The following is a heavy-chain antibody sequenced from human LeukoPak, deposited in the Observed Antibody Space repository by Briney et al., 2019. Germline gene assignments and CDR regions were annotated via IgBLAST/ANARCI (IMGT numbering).Heavy chain of an antibody. V-gene: IGHV3-7*04. CDR3: ARGRGSSTFSYYFDY. Sequence: GGSLRLSCAASGFTFGSYWMTWVRQAPGKGLEWVANIKQDGGEKYYVDSVKGRFTISRDNAKSSLYLQMNSLRAEDTAVYYCARGRGSSTFSYYFDYWGQGTLVTVSS. CDR2: IKQDGGEK. CDR1: GFTFGSYW. J-gene: IGHJ4*02. D-gene: IGHD6-13*01.